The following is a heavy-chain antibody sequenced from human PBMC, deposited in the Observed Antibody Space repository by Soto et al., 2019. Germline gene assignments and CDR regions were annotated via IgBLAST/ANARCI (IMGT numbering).Heavy chain of an antibody. CDR2: VYPSGSA. CDR1: GFSITSNYL. D-gene: IGHD3-9*01. Sequence: SDTLSLTCAVGGFSITSNYLWGWIRQPPGKTLEWIGSVYPSGSAYYNPSLRSRATISVNTSTNRFSLDLKSVTAADTAVYYCAELPPPRYFDAWGQGTLVTVSS. CDR3: AELPPPRYFDA. V-gene: IGHV4-38-2*01. J-gene: IGHJ4*02.